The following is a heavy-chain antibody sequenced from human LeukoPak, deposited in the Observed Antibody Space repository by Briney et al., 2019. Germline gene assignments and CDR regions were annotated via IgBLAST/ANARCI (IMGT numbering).Heavy chain of an antibody. J-gene: IGHJ4*02. Sequence: ASVKVSCKASGYTFTNYYVHWVRQAPGQGLEWMGIINSGGGSTSNAQKFQGRVTMTRDTSTSTVYMELSSLRSEDTAVHYCARGTYYHDSSDLDHWGQGTLVTVSS. CDR3: ARGTYYHDSSDLDH. CDR2: INSGGGST. V-gene: IGHV1-46*03. D-gene: IGHD3-22*01. CDR1: GYTFTNYY.